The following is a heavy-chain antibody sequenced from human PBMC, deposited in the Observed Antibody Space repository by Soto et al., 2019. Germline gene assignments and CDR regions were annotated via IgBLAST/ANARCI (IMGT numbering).Heavy chain of an antibody. V-gene: IGHV3-33*01. CDR1: GYSFRSYG. J-gene: IGHJ4*02. D-gene: IGHD3-10*01. Sequence: QVKLVESGGGVVQPGGSLRLSCAASGYSFRSYGMHWVRQAPGKGLEWVALIWYDGSNEYYADSVQGRFTISRDNSETTLYLQMNSLSVEDTAIYYCARERGFVRGVLRYYLDYWGQGTLVTVSS. CDR2: IWYDGSNE. CDR3: ARERGFVRGVLRYYLDY.